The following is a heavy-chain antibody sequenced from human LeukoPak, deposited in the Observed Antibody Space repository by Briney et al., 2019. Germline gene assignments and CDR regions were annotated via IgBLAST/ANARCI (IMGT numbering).Heavy chain of an antibody. J-gene: IGHJ4*02. Sequence: PSETLSLTCTVSGGSISSYYWSWIRQPPGKGLEWIGYIYYSGSTNYNPSLKSRVTISVDTSKNQFSLKLSSVTAADTAVYYCAILVVAANAYYFDYWGQGTLVTVSS. D-gene: IGHD2-8*02. CDR2: IYYSGST. V-gene: IGHV4-59*08. CDR1: GGSISSYY. CDR3: AILVVAANAYYFDY.